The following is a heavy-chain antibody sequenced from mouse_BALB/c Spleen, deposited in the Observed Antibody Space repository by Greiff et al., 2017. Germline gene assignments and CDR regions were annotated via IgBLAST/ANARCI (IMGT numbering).Heavy chain of an antibody. CDR1: GYTFTSYW. CDR2: IYPSDSYT. J-gene: IGHJ2*01. D-gene: IGHD1-1*01. V-gene: IGHV1-69*02. CDR3: TRDYGGY. Sequence: VQLQQPGAELVRPGASVKLSCKASGYTFTSYWINWVKQRPGQGLEWIGNIYPSDSYTNYNQKFKDKATLTVDKSSSTAYMQLSSPTSEDSAVYYCTRDYGGYWGQGTTLTVSS.